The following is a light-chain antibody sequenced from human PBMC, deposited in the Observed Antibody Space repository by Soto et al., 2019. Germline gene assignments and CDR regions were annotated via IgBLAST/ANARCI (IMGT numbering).Light chain of an antibody. CDR2: EVS. V-gene: IGLV2-14*01. Sequence: QSVRTQPASVSGSPGQSITISCTGTSSDVGGYNYVSWYQQHPGKAPKLMIYEVSNRPSGVSNRFSGSKSGNTASLTISGLQAEDEADYYCSSYISRSRVFGTGTKVTVL. CDR1: SSDVGGYNY. CDR3: SSYISRSRV. J-gene: IGLJ1*01.